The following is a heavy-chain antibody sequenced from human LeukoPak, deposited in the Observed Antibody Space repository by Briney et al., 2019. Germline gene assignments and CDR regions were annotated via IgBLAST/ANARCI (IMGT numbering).Heavy chain of an antibody. J-gene: IGHJ5*02. Sequence: GRSLRLSCAASGFTFSSYAMHWVRQAPGKGLEWVAVIWYDGSNKYYADSVKGRFTISRDNSKNTLYLQMNSLRAEDTAVYYCARDTVIGSGGRWTNNWFDPWGQGTLVTVSS. V-gene: IGHV3-33*08. CDR1: GFTFSSYA. CDR2: IWYDGSNK. D-gene: IGHD4-17*01. CDR3: ARDTVIGSGGRWTNNWFDP.